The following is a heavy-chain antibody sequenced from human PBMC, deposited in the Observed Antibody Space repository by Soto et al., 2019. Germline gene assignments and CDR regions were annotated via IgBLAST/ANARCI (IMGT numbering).Heavy chain of an antibody. CDR2: INHSGST. CDR1: GGSFSGYY. CDR3: ARVSWFGELLPHYFDY. V-gene: IGHV4-34*01. Sequence: SETLSLTCAVYGGSFSGYYWSWIRQPPGKGLEWIGEINHSGSTNYNPSLKSRVTISVDASKNQFSLKLSSVTAADTAVYYCARVSWFGELLPHYFDYWGQGTLVTVSS. D-gene: IGHD3-10*01. J-gene: IGHJ4*02.